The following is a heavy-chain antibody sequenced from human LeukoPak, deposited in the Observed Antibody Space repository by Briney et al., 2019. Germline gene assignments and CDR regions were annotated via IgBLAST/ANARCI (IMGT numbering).Heavy chain of an antibody. CDR1: GFTFSRYW. J-gene: IGHJ4*02. D-gene: IGHD3-9*01. Sequence: PGGSLRLSCVASGFTFSRYWMHWVRQAPGKGLVWVSRINSDGSSITYADSVKGRFTISRDNAKNSLYLQMNSLRAEDTALYYCARDLYDILTGYSTPGGYWGQGTLVTVSS. V-gene: IGHV3-74*01. CDR2: INSDGSSI. CDR3: ARDLYDILTGYSTPGGY.